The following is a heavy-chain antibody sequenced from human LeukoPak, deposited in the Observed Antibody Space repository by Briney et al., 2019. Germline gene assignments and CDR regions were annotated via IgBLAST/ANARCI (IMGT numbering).Heavy chain of an antibody. D-gene: IGHD3-22*01. CDR3: ARDPAHYDSSGYYYGFVWFDP. CDR2: IIPIFGTA. V-gene: IGHV1-69*05. CDR1: GGTFSSYT. J-gene: IGHJ5*02. Sequence: SVKVSCKASGGTFSSYTISWVRQAPGHGLEWMGRIIPIFGTANYAQKFQGRVTITTDESTSTAYMELSSLRSEDTAVYYCARDPAHYDSSGYYYGFVWFDPWGQGTLVTVSS.